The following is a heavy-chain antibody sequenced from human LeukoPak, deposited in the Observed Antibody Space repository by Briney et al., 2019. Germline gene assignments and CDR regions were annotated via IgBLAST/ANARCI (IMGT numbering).Heavy chain of an antibody. D-gene: IGHD5-24*01. CDR3: AKDRDGADRIIL. J-gene: IGHJ4*02. V-gene: IGHV1-2*06. Sequence: VASVKVSCKVVAYDFTGYHIHWVRLATGQGPEWMGRLNPNAGPAAYAFKFQGRVTITRDTSSSTAYMEVTRLTSDDTALYYCAKDRDGADRIILWGQGTLVTVSS. CDR2: LNPNAGPA. CDR1: AYDFTGYH.